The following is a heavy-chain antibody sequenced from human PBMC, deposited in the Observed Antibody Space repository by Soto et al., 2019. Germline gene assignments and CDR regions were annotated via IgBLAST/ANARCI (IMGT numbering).Heavy chain of an antibody. J-gene: IGHJ6*02. CDR2: ISYDGSNK. CDR3: AREDIVLNYYYYGMDV. V-gene: IGHV3-30-3*01. CDR1: GFTFSSYA. D-gene: IGHD2-8*01. Sequence: GGSLRLSCAASGFTFSSYAMHWVRQAPGKGLEWVAVISYDGSNKYYADSVKGRFTISRDNSKNTLYLQMNSLRAEDTAVYYCAREDIVLNYYYYGMDVWGQGTTVTVSS.